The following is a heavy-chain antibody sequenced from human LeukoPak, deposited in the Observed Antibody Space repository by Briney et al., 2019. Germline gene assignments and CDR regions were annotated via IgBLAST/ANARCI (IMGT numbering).Heavy chain of an antibody. Sequence: GGSLRLSCAASGFTVSSNYMSWVRQAPGKGLEWVSVIYSGGSTYYADSVKGRFTISRDNSKNTLYLQMNSLRAEDTAVYYCARARRGRAMDVWGQGTTVTVSS. CDR1: GFTVSSNY. CDR3: ARARRGRAMDV. CDR2: IYSGGST. V-gene: IGHV3-66*01. J-gene: IGHJ6*02.